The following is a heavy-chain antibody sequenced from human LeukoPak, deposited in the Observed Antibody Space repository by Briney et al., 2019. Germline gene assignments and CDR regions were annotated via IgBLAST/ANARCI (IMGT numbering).Heavy chain of an antibody. Sequence: GASVKVSCKVAGFSFSGSYIHWVRQAPGQGLEWMGWVYLNSGGTTYAQKFQGRVTMTRDTSITTAYMDLSSLSSDDTAVYYCAMTNGNARDMVDHWGQGTLVTISS. CDR3: AMTNGNARDMVDH. D-gene: IGHD1-1*01. CDR1: GFSFSGSY. J-gene: IGHJ4*02. CDR2: VYLNSGGT. V-gene: IGHV1-2*02.